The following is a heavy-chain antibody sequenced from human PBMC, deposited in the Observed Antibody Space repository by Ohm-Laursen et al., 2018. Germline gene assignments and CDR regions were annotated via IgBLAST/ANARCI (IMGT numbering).Heavy chain of an antibody. CDR3: AKDIDGGLRYFDWLFFL. CDR2: ISCNSGSI. V-gene: IGHV3-9*01. CDR1: GFTFDDYA. Sequence: SLRLSCAAPGFTFDDYAMHWVRQAPGKGLEWVSGISCNSGSIGYADSVKGRFTISRDNAKNSLYLQMNSLRAEDTALYYCAKDIDGGLRYFDWLFFLWGQGTLVTVSS. D-gene: IGHD3-9*01. J-gene: IGHJ4*02.